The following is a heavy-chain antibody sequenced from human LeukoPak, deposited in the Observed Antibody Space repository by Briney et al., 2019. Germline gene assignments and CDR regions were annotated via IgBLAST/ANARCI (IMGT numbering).Heavy chain of an antibody. CDR3: ARSHSSGQYEYYFDY. CDR2: ISSSSSYT. Sequence: GGSLRLSCAASGFTFSDYYMSWIRQAPGKELEWVSYISSSSSYTNYADSVKGRFTISRDNAKNSLYLQMNSLRAEDTAVYYCARSHSSGQYEYYFDYWGQGTLVTVSS. J-gene: IGHJ4*02. D-gene: IGHD3-22*01. CDR1: GFTFSDYY. V-gene: IGHV3-11*06.